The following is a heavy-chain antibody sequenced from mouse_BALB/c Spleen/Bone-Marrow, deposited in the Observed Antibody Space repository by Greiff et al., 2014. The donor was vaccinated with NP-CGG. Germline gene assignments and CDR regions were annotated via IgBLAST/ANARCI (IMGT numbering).Heavy chain of an antibody. J-gene: IGHJ2*01. CDR1: GFTFSSYG. CDR2: INSNGGST. CDR3: ARDYDYDY. V-gene: IGHV5-6-3*01. Sequence: EVQLQQSGGGLVQPGGFLKLSCAASGFTFSSYGMSWVRQTPDKRLELVATINSNGGSTYYPDSVKGRFTISRDNAKNTLYLQMSSLKSEDTAMYYCARDYDYDYWGQGTTLTVSS. D-gene: IGHD2-4*01.